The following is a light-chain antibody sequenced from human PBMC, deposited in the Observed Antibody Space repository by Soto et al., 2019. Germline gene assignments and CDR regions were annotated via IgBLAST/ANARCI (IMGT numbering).Light chain of an antibody. CDR2: DAS. Sequence: EIVLTQSPATLSLSPGERATLSCRASQSVSSYLAWYQQKPGQAPRLLIYDASNRATGIAARFSGSGSATDFTLTISSLEPEDFAVYYCQQRSNLPLTFGGGTKVEIK. V-gene: IGKV3-11*01. J-gene: IGKJ4*01. CDR1: QSVSSY. CDR3: QQRSNLPLT.